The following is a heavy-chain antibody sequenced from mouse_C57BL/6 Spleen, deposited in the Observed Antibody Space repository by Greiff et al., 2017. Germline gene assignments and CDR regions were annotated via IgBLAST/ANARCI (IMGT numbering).Heavy chain of an antibody. J-gene: IGHJ4*01. CDR1: GFSLTSYG. V-gene: IGHV2-4*01. Sequence: VQLQQSGPGLVQPSQSLSISCTVSGFSLTSYGVHWVRQPPGQGLEWLGVIWSGGSTDYNAAFISSLSISKDNSKSQVFFKMNSLQADDTAIYYCAILYYGNYEAMDYWGQGTSVTVSS. CDR3: AILYYGNYEAMDY. CDR2: IWSGGST. D-gene: IGHD2-1*01.